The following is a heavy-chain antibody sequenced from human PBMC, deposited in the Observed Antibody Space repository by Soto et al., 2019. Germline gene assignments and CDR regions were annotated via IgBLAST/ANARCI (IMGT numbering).Heavy chain of an antibody. Sequence: EVQLVESGGGLVQPGGSLRLSCAASGFTFSSYSMNWVRQAPGKGLEWVSYISSSSSTIYYADSVKGRFTISRDNAKNTRYLQMNSLRAEETAVYYCARDTSYYGSGSYYDPWGQGTLVTVSS. CDR1: GFTFSSYS. J-gene: IGHJ5*02. CDR2: ISSSSSTI. CDR3: ARDTSYYGSGSYYDP. V-gene: IGHV3-48*01. D-gene: IGHD3-10*01.